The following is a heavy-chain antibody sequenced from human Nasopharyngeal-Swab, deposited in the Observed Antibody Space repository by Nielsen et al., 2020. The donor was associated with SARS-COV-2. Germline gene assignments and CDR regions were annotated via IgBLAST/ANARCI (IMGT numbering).Heavy chain of an antibody. CDR3: ARDKTYYYDSSGYSQDY. CDR2: IKQDGSEK. D-gene: IGHD3-22*01. Sequence: VRQAPGKGLEWVANIKQDGSEKYYVDSVKGRFTISRDNAKNSLYLQMNGLRAEDTAVYYCARDKTYYYDSSGYSQDYWGQGTRVTVSS. J-gene: IGHJ4*02. V-gene: IGHV3-7*01.